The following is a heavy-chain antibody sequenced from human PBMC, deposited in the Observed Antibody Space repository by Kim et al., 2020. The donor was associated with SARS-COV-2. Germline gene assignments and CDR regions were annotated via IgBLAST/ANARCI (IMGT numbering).Heavy chain of an antibody. D-gene: IGHD3-10*01. CDR3: ARSDYYGSGSGNFHY. J-gene: IGHJ4*02. V-gene: IGHV4-31*02. Sequence: PSLKSRVTISVDTSKNQFSLKLSSVTAADTAVYYCARSDYYGSGSGNFHYWGQGTLVTVSS.